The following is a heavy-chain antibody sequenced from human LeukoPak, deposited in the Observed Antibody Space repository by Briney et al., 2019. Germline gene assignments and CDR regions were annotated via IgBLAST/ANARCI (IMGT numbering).Heavy chain of an antibody. CDR1: GFXFSAYG. V-gene: IGHV3-30*18. CDR2: ISYDGSNK. D-gene: IGHD3-10*01. CDR3: AKGYGSGSYIVDY. Sequence: GGSLRLSCAASGFXFSAYGIHWVRQAPGKGLEWVAFISYDGSNKYYADSVKGRFTISRDNSKNTMYLQMNSLRPEDTAVFYCAKGYGSGSYIVDYWGQGNLVTVSS. J-gene: IGHJ4*02.